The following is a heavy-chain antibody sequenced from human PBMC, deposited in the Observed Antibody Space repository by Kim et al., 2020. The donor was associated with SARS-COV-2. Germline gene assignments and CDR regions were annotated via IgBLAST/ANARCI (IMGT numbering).Heavy chain of an antibody. J-gene: IGHJ4*02. D-gene: IGHD6-6*01. CDR2: ISAYNGNT. CDR3: ARDYWGSSSDYFDY. V-gene: IGHV1-18*01. Sequence: ASVKVSCKASGYTFTSYGISWVRQAPGQGLEWMGWISAYNGNTNYAQKLQGRVTMTTDTSTSTAYMELRSLRSDDTAVYYCARDYWGSSSDYFDYWVQGTLVTVSS. CDR1: GYTFTSYG.